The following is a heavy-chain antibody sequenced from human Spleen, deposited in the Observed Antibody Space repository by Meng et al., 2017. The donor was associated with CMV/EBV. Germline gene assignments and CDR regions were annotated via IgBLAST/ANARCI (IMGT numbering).Heavy chain of an antibody. CDR3: AKDPTTTVSIPIDY. Sequence: SGFTFSSYEMSWVRQAPGKGLEWVSTIRGSGVGSTYYADSVKGRFTISRDNSKNMLYLQMNSLRDEDTAIYYCAKDPTTTVSIPIDYWGQGTLVTVSS. CDR1: GFTFSSYE. CDR2: IRGSGVGST. D-gene: IGHD3-10*01. V-gene: IGHV3-23*01. J-gene: IGHJ4*02.